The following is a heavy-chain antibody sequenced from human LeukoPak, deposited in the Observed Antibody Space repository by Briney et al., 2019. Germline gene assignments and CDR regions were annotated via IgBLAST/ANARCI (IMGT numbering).Heavy chain of an antibody. Sequence: ASVKVSCKVSGYTLTELSMHWVRQAPGKGLEWMGGFDPEDGETIYAQKFQGRVTMTEDTSTDTAYMELSSLRSEDTAVYYRAPSLAAAGQIDAFDIWGQGTMVTVSS. D-gene: IGHD6-13*01. CDR2: FDPEDGET. J-gene: IGHJ3*02. CDR1: GYTLTELS. V-gene: IGHV1-24*01. CDR3: APSLAAAGQIDAFDI.